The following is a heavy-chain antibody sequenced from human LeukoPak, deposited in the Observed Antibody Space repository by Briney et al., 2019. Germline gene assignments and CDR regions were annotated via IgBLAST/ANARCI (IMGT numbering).Heavy chain of an antibody. V-gene: IGHV3-48*01. D-gene: IGHD2-21*02. CDR3: ARDPLLAYCGGDCYSERVY. CDR1: GFTFNKYS. CDR2: ISSSSSTI. Sequence: GGSLRLSCAASGFTFNKYSMNWVRQAPGKGLEWVSYISSSSSTIYYADSVKGRFTISRDNAKNSLYLQMNSLRAEDTAVYYCARDPLLAYCGGDCYSERVYWGQGTLVTVSS. J-gene: IGHJ4*02.